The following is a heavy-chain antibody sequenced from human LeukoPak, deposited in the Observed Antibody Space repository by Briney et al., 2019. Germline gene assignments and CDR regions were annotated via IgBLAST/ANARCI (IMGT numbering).Heavy chain of an antibody. CDR1: GGFFNSKY. CDR2: IYTSGGT. J-gene: IGHJ6*04. Sequence: SETLSLTCSVSGGFFNSKYWSWIRQPPGKGLEWIGSIYTSGGTNFNPSLRSRVAMSIDTSKNQFSLKVYSVTAADTAVYYCANYIRNVHYVMDVWGKGTTVSVSS. V-gene: IGHV4-4*09. D-gene: IGHD1-1*01. CDR3: ANYIRNVHYVMDV.